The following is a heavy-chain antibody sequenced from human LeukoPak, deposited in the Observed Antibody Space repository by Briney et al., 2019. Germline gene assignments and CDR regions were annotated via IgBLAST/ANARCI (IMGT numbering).Heavy chain of an antibody. D-gene: IGHD6-19*01. V-gene: IGHV6-1*01. CDR3: ARGVPVTGHYFDY. J-gene: IGHJ4*02. Sequence: SQTLSLTCAISGDSVFSNSAAWNWIRQSPSSGLEWLGRTYYRSKWYNDYPVSVKGRITINPDTSKNQFSLQLDSVTPEDTAVYYCARGVPVTGHYFDYWGQGTLVTVSS. CDR2: TYYRSKWYN. CDR1: GDSVFSNSAA.